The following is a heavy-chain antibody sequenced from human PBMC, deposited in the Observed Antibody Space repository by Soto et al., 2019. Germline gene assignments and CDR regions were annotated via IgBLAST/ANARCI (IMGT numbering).Heavy chain of an antibody. Sequence: GGSLRLSCAASGFTFSSYEMNWVRQAPGKGLEWVSSISSSSSYIYYADSVKGRFTISRDNAKNSLYLQMNSLRAEDTAVYYCAKGDSSSRVYFDYWGQGTLVTVSS. CDR2: ISSSSSYI. D-gene: IGHD6-6*01. CDR3: AKGDSSSRVYFDY. V-gene: IGHV3-21*01. J-gene: IGHJ4*02. CDR1: GFTFSSYE.